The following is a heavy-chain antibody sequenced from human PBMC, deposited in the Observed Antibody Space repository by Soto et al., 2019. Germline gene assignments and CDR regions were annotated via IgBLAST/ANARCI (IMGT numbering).Heavy chain of an antibody. Sequence: SETLSLTCAVYGGSFSGYYWIWIRQPPGKGLEWIGEINHSGSTNYNPSLKSRVTISVDTSKNQFSLKLSSVTAADTAVYYCARPSPRYCSGGSCLEFPDAFDIWGQGTMVTVSS. V-gene: IGHV4-34*01. D-gene: IGHD2-15*01. CDR1: GGSFSGYY. CDR2: INHSGST. J-gene: IGHJ3*02. CDR3: ARPSPRYCSGGSCLEFPDAFDI.